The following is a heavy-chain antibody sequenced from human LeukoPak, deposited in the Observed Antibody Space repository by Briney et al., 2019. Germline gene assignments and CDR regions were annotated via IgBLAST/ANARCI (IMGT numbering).Heavy chain of an antibody. CDR2: INSDGSST. CDR1: GFTVSSNY. V-gene: IGHV3-74*01. D-gene: IGHD6-13*01. Sequence: GGSLRLSCAASGFTVSSNYMSWVRQAPGKGLVWVSRINSDGSSTSHADSVKGRFTISRDNAKNTVYLQMNSLRAEDTAVYYCTRDSSKWYFDYWGQGILVTVSS. CDR3: TRDSSKWYFDY. J-gene: IGHJ4*02.